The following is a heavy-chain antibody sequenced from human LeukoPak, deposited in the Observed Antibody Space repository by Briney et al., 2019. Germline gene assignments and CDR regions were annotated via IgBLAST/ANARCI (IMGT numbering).Heavy chain of an antibody. CDR3: ARIRGSYFFDY. CDR2: ISSSSSYI. J-gene: IGHJ4*02. CDR1: GFTFSSYS. D-gene: IGHD1-26*01. Sequence: PGGSLRLSCAASGFTFSSYSMNWVRQAPGKGLEWVSSISSSSSYIYYTDSVKGRFTISRDNAKNSLYLQMNSLRAEDTAVYYCARIRGSYFFDYWGQGTLVTVSS. V-gene: IGHV3-21*01.